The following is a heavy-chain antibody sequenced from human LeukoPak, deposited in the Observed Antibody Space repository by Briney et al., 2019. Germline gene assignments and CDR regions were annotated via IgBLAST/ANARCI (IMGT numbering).Heavy chain of an antibody. Sequence: GGALRLSCAASGFTFSNFGMHWVRQARGKGLEGVAVTWYDGRNKYYAASVKGRFTISRDNSKNTLYLQMNSLRAEDTALYYCAKDHIIYGSTGFFDLWGRGTLITVSS. J-gene: IGHJ2*01. CDR2: TWYDGRNK. D-gene: IGHD2/OR15-2a*01. CDR1: GFTFSNFG. CDR3: AKDHIIYGSTGFFDL. V-gene: IGHV3-33*06.